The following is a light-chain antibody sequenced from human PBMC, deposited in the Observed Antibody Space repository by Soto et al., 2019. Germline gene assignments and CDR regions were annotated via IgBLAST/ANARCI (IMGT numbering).Light chain of an antibody. CDR3: QPYNNWPPWT. J-gene: IGKJ1*01. CDR1: QSVSSN. CDR2: GAS. V-gene: IGKV3-15*01. Sequence: EIVMTQSPATLSVSPGERATLSCRASQSVSSNLAWYQHKPGQAPRLLIYGASTRATGIPARFSGSGSGTEFTLTISSLQSEDFAVSYCQPYNNWPPWTFGQGTKVEIK.